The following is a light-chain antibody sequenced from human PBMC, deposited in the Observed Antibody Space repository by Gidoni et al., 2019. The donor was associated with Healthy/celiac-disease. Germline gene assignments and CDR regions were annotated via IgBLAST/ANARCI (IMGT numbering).Light chain of an antibody. CDR2: QDS. CDR1: KLGDKY. Sequence: SYELTQPPSVSVSPGQTASITCSGDKLGDKYACWYQQKPGQSPVLVIYQDSKRPSGIPERFSGSNSGNTATLTISGTQAMDEADYYCQAWDSSTDVVFGGGTKLTXL. J-gene: IGLJ2*01. CDR3: QAWDSSTDVV. V-gene: IGLV3-1*01.